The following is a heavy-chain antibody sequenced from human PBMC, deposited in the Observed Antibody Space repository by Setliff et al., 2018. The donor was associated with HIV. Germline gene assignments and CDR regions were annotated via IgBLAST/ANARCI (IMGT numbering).Heavy chain of an antibody. Sequence: LGESLKISCTASGYSFTNYWIGWVRQMSGKGLEWIGVIYPGDFVTRYGPSFQGQVSISTDRSITTAYLQWSSLKAPDTAMYYCTRRRRAPGIEDLEAYWGQGTRVTVSS. D-gene: IGHD1-26*01. CDR3: TRRRRAPGIEDLEAY. CDR2: IYPGDFVT. V-gene: IGHV5-51*01. CDR1: GYSFTNYW. J-gene: IGHJ4*02.